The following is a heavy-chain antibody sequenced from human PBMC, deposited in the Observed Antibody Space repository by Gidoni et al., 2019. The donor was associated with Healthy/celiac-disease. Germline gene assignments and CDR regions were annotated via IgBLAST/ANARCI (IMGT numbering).Heavy chain of an antibody. CDR3: ARARHTVTAEKGFDY. D-gene: IGHD4-17*01. V-gene: IGHV3-21*01. J-gene: IGHJ4*02. Sequence: EVQLVESGGGLVKPGGSLRLSCAASGFTFSSYSMNWVRQAPGKGLEWVSSISSSSSYIYYADSVKGRFTISRDNAKNSLYLQMNSLRAEDTAVYYCARARHTVTAEKGFDYWGQGTLVTVSS. CDR1: GFTFSSYS. CDR2: ISSSSSYI.